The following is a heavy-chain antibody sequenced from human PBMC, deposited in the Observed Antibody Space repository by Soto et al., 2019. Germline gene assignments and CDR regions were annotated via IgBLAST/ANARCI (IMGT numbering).Heavy chain of an antibody. J-gene: IGHJ4*02. Sequence: QLQLQESGSGLVKPSQTLSLTCAVSGGSISSGGYSWSWIRQPPGKGLEWIGYIYHSGSTYYNPSLMSRVTISVDRSKNQFSLKLSSVTSADTAVYYCARAGLDSVSKSHFDYWGQGTLVTVSS. CDR3: ARAGLDSVSKSHFDY. CDR2: IYHSGST. V-gene: IGHV4-30-2*01. CDR1: GGSISSGGYS. D-gene: IGHD2-15*01.